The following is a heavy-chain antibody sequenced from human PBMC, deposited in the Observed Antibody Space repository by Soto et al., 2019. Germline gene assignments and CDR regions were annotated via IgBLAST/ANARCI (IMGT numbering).Heavy chain of an antibody. Sequence: ASVKVSCKAFGFIFSNYFIHWVLQAPGQRLEWMGWINAGNSNTKYSQEFQDRVTVSIDTSASTAYMELSSLRSEDTAVYYCARTSGTYVGTNFDYWGQGTLVTVSS. D-gene: IGHD1-26*01. V-gene: IGHV1-3*01. CDR1: GFIFSNYF. CDR2: INAGNSNT. CDR3: ARTSGTYVGTNFDY. J-gene: IGHJ4*02.